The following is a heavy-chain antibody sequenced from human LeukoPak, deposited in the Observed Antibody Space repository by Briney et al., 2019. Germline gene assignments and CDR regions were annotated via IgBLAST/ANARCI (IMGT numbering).Heavy chain of an antibody. Sequence: ASVRVSCKASGNTFADYYVHWVRQAPGQGLEWMGWINTHSGATNYAQHFQGRVTMTTDTSVTTAYMDLDGLKSDDAAVYFCARGPIGGLRKGFDIWGQGTLVTVSS. V-gene: IGHV1-2*02. CDR1: GNTFADYY. D-gene: IGHD1-26*01. CDR2: INTHSGAT. CDR3: ARGPIGGLRKGFDI. J-gene: IGHJ4*02.